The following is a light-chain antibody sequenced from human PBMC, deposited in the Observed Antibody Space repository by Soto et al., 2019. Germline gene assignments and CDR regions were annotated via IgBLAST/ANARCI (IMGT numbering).Light chain of an antibody. Sequence: NFMLTQPHSVSESPGKTVTISCTRSSGSIASNYVQWYQQRPGSAPTTVIYEDNQRPSGVPDRFSGSIDSSSHSASLTISGLKTEDEADYYCQSYDSSNVVFGGGTQLTVL. CDR2: EDN. J-gene: IGLJ2*01. CDR1: SGSIASNY. V-gene: IGLV6-57*04. CDR3: QSYDSSNVV.